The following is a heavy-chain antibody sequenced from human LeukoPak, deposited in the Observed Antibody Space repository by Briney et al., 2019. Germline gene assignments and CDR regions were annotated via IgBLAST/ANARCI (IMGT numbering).Heavy chain of an antibody. CDR3: AKEDYSRSWYALDY. CDR2: ISGDGGSI. CDR1: GFTFDDYA. V-gene: IGHV3-43*02. J-gene: IGHJ4*02. Sequence: PGGSLRLSCAASGFTFDDYAIYWVRQGPGKGLEWVSLISGDGGSIYYADSVKGRFTIYRDNSKIYLYLQMNSLRTEDTALYYCAKEDYSRSWYALDYWGQGTLVTVSS. D-gene: IGHD6-13*01.